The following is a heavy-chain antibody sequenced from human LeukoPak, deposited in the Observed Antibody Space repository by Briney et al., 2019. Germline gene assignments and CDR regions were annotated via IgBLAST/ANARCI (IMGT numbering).Heavy chain of an antibody. D-gene: IGHD5-12*01. J-gene: IGHJ5*02. Sequence: HPGGSLRLSCAASGFTVSSNYMSWVRQAPGKGLEWVSVIYSGGSTYYADSVKGRFTISRDNSKNTLYLQMNSLRAEDTAVYCCVGDQVDNVGWLTWGQGTRVTVSS. V-gene: IGHV3-53*01. CDR2: IYSGGST. CDR1: GFTVSSNY. CDR3: VGDQVDNVGWLT.